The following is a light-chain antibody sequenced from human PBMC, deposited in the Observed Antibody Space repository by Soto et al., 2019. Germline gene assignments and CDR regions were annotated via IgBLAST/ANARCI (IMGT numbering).Light chain of an antibody. Sequence: QSALTQPASVSGSPGQSITISCTGTSSDIGNYNYVSWYQQHPGKAPKLMIYDVSNRPSGVSNRFSASKSGNTASLTISGRQSEDEADYYCSSYTSSATLHVFGAGTKLTVL. J-gene: IGLJ1*01. V-gene: IGLV2-14*01. CDR1: SSDIGNYNY. CDR3: SSYTSSATLHV. CDR2: DVS.